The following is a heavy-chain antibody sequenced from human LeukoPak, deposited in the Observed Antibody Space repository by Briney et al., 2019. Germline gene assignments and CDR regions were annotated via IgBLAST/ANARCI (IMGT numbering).Heavy chain of an antibody. Sequence: ASVTVSCKASGYTFTGYYMHWVRQAPGQGLEWMGWINPNSGGTNYAQKFQGRVTMTRDTSISTAYMELSRLRSDDTAVYYCARDVSLGETFDPWGQGTLVTVSS. CDR2: INPNSGGT. V-gene: IGHV1-2*02. CDR1: GYTFTGYY. CDR3: ARDVSLGETFDP. D-gene: IGHD3-16*01. J-gene: IGHJ5*02.